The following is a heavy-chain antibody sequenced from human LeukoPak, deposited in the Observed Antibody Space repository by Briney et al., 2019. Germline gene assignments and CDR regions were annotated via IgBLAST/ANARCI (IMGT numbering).Heavy chain of an antibody. CDR1: GGTFSSYA. CDR3: ASGKDIVVVVAADKAAEYFQH. D-gene: IGHD2-15*01. Sequence: SVKVSCKASGGTFSSYAISWVRQAPGQGLEWMGGIIPIFGTANYAQKFQGRVTITTDESTSTAYMELSSLRSEDTAVYYCASGKDIVVVVAADKAAEYFQHWGQGTLVTASS. CDR2: IIPIFGTA. J-gene: IGHJ1*01. V-gene: IGHV1-69*05.